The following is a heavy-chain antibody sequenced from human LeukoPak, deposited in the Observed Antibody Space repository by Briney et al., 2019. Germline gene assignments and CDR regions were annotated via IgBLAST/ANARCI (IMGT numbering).Heavy chain of an antibody. Sequence: SETLSLTCTVSGGSISSYYWGWIRQPPGKRLEWIGHIYYSGSAYYNPSLKSRVTISIDTSKNQFSLKLTSVTAADTAIYYCARRGYFDYWGQGILVTVSA. CDR2: IYYSGSA. J-gene: IGHJ4*02. CDR3: ARRGYFDY. CDR1: GGSISSYY. V-gene: IGHV4-59*08.